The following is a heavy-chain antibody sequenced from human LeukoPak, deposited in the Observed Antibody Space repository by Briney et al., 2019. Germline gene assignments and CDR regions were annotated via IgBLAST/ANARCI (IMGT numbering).Heavy chain of an antibody. CDR3: ATATYSGSYQYFDY. CDR1: GYTLTELS. CDR2: FDPEDGET. J-gene: IGHJ4*02. Sequence: ASVKVSCTVSGYTLTELSMHWVRQAPGKGRDWMGGFDPEDGETIYAQKFQGRVTMTEDTSTDTAYMELSSLRSEDTAVYYCATATYSGSYQYFDYWGQGTLVTVSS. V-gene: IGHV1-24*01. D-gene: IGHD1-26*01.